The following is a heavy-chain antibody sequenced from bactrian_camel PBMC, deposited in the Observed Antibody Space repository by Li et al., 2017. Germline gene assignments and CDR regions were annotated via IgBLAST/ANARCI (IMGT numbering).Heavy chain of an antibody. D-gene: IGHD3*01. Sequence: HVQLVESGGGLVQPGGSLKLSCAASGWTSTYTACSMAWHRQAPGTEREEVAHIATSDGTTHYADSVNGRFTISQDNAKYTVYLEMNNLKPEDTAMYYCAADTGRMTHIQVVGRPFPCDFNYWGQGTQVTVS. J-gene: IGHJ4*01. CDR3: AADTGRMTHIQVVGRPFPCDFNY. V-gene: IGHV3S53*01. CDR1: GWTSTYTA. CDR2: IATSDGTT.